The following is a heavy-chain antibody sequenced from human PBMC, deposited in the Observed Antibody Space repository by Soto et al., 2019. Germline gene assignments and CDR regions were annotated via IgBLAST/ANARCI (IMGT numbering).Heavy chain of an antibody. D-gene: IGHD6-13*01. V-gene: IGHV3-30*03. CDR3: ELGVRAAAGSDAFDI. Sequence: QVQLVESGGGVVQPGRSLRLSCAASGFTFSSYGMHWVRQAPGQGLEWVAVISYDGSNKYYADSVKGRFTISRDNSKNTLYLQRNSLRAEDTAVYYCELGVRAAAGSDAFDIWGQGTMVTVSS. CDR1: GFTFSSYG. CDR2: ISYDGSNK. J-gene: IGHJ3*02.